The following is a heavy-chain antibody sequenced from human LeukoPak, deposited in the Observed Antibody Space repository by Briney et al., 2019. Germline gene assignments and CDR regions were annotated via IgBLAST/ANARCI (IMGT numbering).Heavy chain of an antibody. CDR1: GGSISSSSYY. CDR3: ARQDSSAYYFDY. J-gene: IGHJ4*02. D-gene: IGHD3-22*01. CDR2: IYYSGST. V-gene: IGHV4-39*01. Sequence: PSETLSLTCTVSGGSISSSSYYWGWIRQPPGKGLEWIGSIYYSGSTYYNPSLKSRVTISVDTSKNQFSLKLSSVTAADTAVCYCARQDSSAYYFDYWGQGTLVTVSS.